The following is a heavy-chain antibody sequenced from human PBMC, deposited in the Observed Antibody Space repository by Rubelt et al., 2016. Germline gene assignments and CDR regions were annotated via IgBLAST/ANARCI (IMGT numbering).Heavy chain of an antibody. V-gene: IGHV1-2*06. CDR1: GYTFTGYY. D-gene: IGHD6-19*01. CDR3: GRHPLFLSGWYSSGPTDDY. Sequence: QLVQSGAEVKKPGASVKVSCKASGYTFTGYYMHWVRQAPGQGLEWMGRINPNSGSTKYAQKFQGRVTMTRDTSISTAYMELSRLRSDDTAGYYCGRHPLFLSGWYSSGPTDDYWGQGTLVTVSS. J-gene: IGHJ4*02. CDR2: INPNSGST.